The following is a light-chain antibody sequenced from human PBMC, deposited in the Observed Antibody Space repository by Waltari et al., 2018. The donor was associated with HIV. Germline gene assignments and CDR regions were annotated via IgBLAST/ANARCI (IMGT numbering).Light chain of an antibody. CDR1: SSAVGGYNF. J-gene: IGLJ2*01. CDR3: CSYAGSYTGV. V-gene: IGLV2-11*01. CDR2: DVS. Sequence: QSALTQPRSVSVSPGQSVTISCPGTSSAVGGYNFVSWYQQHPGKAPKLMIYDVSKRPSGVPDRFSGSKSGNTASLTIAGLQAEDEADYYCCSYAGSYTGVFGGGTKLTVL.